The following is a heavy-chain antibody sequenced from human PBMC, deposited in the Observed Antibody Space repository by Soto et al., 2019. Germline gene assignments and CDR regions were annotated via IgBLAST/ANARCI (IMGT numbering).Heavy chain of an antibody. D-gene: IGHD2-15*01. CDR1: GGTFSSYA. CDR3: ATESRYCSGGSCYFLPGIDY. V-gene: IGHV1-69*12. Sequence: QVQLVQSGAEVKKPGSSVKVSCKASGGTFSSYAISWVRQAPGQGLEWMGGIIPIFGTANYAQKFQGRVRITADESTSTAYMELSSLRSEDTAVYYCATESRYCSGGSCYFLPGIDYWGQGPLVTVSS. CDR2: IIPIFGTA. J-gene: IGHJ4*02.